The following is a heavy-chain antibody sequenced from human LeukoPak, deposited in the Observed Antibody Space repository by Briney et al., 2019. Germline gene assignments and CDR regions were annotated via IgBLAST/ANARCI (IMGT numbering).Heavy chain of an antibody. V-gene: IGHV3-21*01. Sequence: GGSLRLSCAASGFTFSSYSMNWVRQAPGKGLEWVSSISSSSSYIYYADSVKGRFTISRDNAKNSLYLQMNSLRAEDTAVYYCARSLEEVIRGVRRPRQGLVWGQGTLVTVSS. CDR3: ARSLEEVIRGVRRPRQGLV. CDR1: GFTFSSYS. J-gene: IGHJ4*02. D-gene: IGHD3-10*01. CDR2: ISSSSSYI.